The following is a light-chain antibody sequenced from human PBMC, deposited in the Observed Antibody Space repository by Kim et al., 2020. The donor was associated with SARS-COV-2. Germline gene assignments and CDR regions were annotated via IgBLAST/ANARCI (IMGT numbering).Light chain of an antibody. CDR3: AAWDDSLNGLYV. CDR1: SSNIGSNT. J-gene: IGLJ1*01. Sequence: QSVLTQPPSASGTPGQRVTISCSGSSSNIGSNTVNWYQQLPRTAPKLLIYSNNQQPSGVPDRFSGSKSGTSASLAISGLQSEDESDYYCAAWDDSLNGLYVFGTGTKVAVL. V-gene: IGLV1-44*01. CDR2: SNN.